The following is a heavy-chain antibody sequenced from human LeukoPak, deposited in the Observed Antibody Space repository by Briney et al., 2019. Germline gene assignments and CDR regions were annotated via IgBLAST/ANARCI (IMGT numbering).Heavy chain of an antibody. V-gene: IGHV1-69*05. Sequence: GASVKVSCKASGGTFSSYAISWVRQAPGQGLEWMGGIIPIFGTANYAQKFQGRVTITTDESTSTAYMELSSLRSEDTAVYYCAREHDSYDILTGYYPHWGQGTLVTVSS. CDR3: AREHDSYDILTGYYPH. CDR2: IIPIFGTA. J-gene: IGHJ4*02. D-gene: IGHD3-9*01. CDR1: GGTFSSYA.